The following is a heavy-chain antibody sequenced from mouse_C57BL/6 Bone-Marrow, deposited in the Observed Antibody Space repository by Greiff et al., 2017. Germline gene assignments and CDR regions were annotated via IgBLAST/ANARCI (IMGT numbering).Heavy chain of an antibody. D-gene: IGHD2-4*01. Sequence: DVKLVESEGGLVQPGSSMKLSCTASGFTFSDYYMAWVRQVPEKGLEWVANINYDGSSTYYLDSLKSRFIISRDNAKNILYLQMSSLKSEDTATYYRAILRRYYYAMDYWGQGTSVTVSS. V-gene: IGHV5-16*01. J-gene: IGHJ4*01. CDR2: INYDGSST. CDR1: GFTFSDYY. CDR3: AILRRYYYAMDY.